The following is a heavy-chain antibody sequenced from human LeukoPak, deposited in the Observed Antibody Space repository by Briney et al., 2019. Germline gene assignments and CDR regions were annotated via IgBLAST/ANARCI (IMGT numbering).Heavy chain of an antibody. CDR2: IKTKTEDGAT. Sequence: GGSLRLSCAASGFTFSNARMNWVRQAPGKGLEWVCRIKTKTEDGATDYSAPVKARFTISRDDSKTTLYLQMNGLKTEDIAIYYCTTYVGATAYWGQGTLVTVSS. CDR3: TTYVGATAY. V-gene: IGHV3-15*01. D-gene: IGHD1-26*01. J-gene: IGHJ4*02. CDR1: GFTFSNAR.